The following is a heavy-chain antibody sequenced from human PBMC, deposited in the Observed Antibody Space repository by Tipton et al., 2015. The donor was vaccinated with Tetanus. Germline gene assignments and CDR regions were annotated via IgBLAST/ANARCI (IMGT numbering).Heavy chain of an antibody. CDR2: ISSSSSYI. CDR1: GFTFSSYS. CDR3: ASIDYDSSGYRY. V-gene: IGHV3-21*01. Sequence: SLRLSCAASGFTFSSYSMNWVRQAPGKGLEWVSSISSSSSYIYYADSVKGRFTISRDNAKNSLYLQMNSLRAEDTAVYYCASIDYDSSGYRYWGQGTLVTVSS. J-gene: IGHJ4*02. D-gene: IGHD3-22*01.